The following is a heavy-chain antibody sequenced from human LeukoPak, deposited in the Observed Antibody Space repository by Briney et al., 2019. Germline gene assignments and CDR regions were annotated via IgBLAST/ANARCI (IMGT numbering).Heavy chain of an antibody. J-gene: IGHJ6*03. V-gene: IGHV4-59*01. Sequence: PSETLSLTCAVYGGSFSGYYWSWIRQPPGKGLEWIGYINYSGSTKYNPSLKSRVTISVDTSKNQFSLKLSSVTAADTAVYYCARVGNIVVGDYYYMDVWGKGTTVTVSS. D-gene: IGHD2-2*01. CDR2: INYSGST. CDR3: ARVGNIVVGDYYYMDV. CDR1: GGSFSGYY.